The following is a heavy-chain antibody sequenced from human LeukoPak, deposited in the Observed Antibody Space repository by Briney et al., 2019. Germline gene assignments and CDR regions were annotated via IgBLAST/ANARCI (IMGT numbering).Heavy chain of an antibody. D-gene: IGHD3-22*01. Sequence: PSETLSLTCTVSNYSISSAYYWGWIRQPPGKGLEWIGSIYHSGIVYYNPSLKSRVTISVDTSKNQFSLRLRSVTAADTAVYYCARGHYYDSSGLPFDYWGQGTLVTVSS. CDR2: IYHSGIV. V-gene: IGHV4-38-2*02. J-gene: IGHJ4*02. CDR1: NYSISSAYY. CDR3: ARGHYYDSSGLPFDY.